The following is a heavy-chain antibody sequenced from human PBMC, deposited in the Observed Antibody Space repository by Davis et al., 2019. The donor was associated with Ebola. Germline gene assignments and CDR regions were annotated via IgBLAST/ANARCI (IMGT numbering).Heavy chain of an antibody. Sequence: GGSLRLSCAASGFTFSSYAMSWVRQAPGKGLEWVSAISGSGGSTYYADSVKGRFTISRDNSKNTLYLQMNSLRAEDTAVYYCAIYSGYDRGVGYYGMDVWGQGTTVTVSS. D-gene: IGHD5-12*01. CDR1: GFTFSSYA. J-gene: IGHJ6*02. CDR2: ISGSGGST. CDR3: AIYSGYDRGVGYYGMDV. V-gene: IGHV3-23*01.